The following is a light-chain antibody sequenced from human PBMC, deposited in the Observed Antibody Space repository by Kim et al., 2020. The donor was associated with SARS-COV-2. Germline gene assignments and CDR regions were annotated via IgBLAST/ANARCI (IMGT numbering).Light chain of an antibody. Sequence: PGERATPPSRASKNINTYFAWYKHDPGQDPRRLIYDASNRATGIQGRFSGRGSGTDFTLTISGLEPEDFAVYYCHQSSNWPTFGQGTRLEIK. CDR2: DAS. V-gene: IGKV3-11*01. CDR3: HQSSNWPT. J-gene: IGKJ5*01. CDR1: KNINTY.